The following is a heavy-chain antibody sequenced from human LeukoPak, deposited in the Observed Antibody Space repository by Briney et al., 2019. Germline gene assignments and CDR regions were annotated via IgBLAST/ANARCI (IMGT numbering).Heavy chain of an antibody. CDR1: GYSFTNYA. CDR2: IKTNTGNP. D-gene: IGHD3-16*01. CDR3: ARASYYDTYGFSDAFDI. J-gene: IGHJ3*02. Sequence: ASVKVSCKASGYSFTNYAINWVRQAPGQGPEWMGWIKTNTGNPTYAQGFTGRFVFSLDTSVSTAYLQISSLKAEDTAVYYCARASYYDTYGFSDAFDIWGQGTMVTVSS. V-gene: IGHV7-4-1*02.